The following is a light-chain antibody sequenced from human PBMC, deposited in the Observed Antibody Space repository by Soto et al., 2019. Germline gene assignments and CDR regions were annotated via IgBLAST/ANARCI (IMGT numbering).Light chain of an antibody. Sequence: YPGTLAMSRGERAALSYSAIQTITGTYLAWYQQKPGQAPRLLIHGASTRATGIPDRFSGGGTGTDFNLNISRVEPEDFAMYYCQQYGRSKRWTFGQGTKVDIK. V-gene: IGKV3-20*01. CDR3: QQYGRSKRWT. CDR1: QTITGTY. J-gene: IGKJ1*01. CDR2: GAS.